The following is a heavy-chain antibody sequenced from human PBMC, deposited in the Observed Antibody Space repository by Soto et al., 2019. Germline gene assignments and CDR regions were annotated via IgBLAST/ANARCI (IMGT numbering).Heavy chain of an antibody. D-gene: IGHD2-15*01. CDR1: GDTFSRYS. V-gene: IGHV1-69*01. CDR3: ARPQYSDSSGRLDH. CDR2: ISPIFGTA. Sequence: QVQLVQSGAEVKKPGSSVKVSCKASGDTFSRYSVTWVRQAPGQGLEWVGGISPIFGTAYYAQKFQARVTITADESTGTAYMQLSSLTSEDTAVYYCARPQYSDSSGRLDHWGQGTLVTVSS. J-gene: IGHJ4*02.